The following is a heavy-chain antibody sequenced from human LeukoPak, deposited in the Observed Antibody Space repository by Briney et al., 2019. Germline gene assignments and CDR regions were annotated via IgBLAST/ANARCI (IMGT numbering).Heavy chain of an antibody. D-gene: IGHD3-22*01. Sequence: GGSLRLSCAASGFTFSSYAMSWVRQAPGKGLEWVSAISGSGGSTYYADSVKGRFTISRDNSKNTLYLQMNSLRAEDTAVYYCAAGGGDYYDSSGYSDYFDYWGQGTLVTVSS. V-gene: IGHV3-23*01. CDR2: ISGSGGST. CDR1: GFTFSSYA. J-gene: IGHJ4*02. CDR3: AAGGGDYYDSSGYSDYFDY.